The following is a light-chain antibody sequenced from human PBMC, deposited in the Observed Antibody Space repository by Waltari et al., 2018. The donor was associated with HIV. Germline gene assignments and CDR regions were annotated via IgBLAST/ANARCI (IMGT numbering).Light chain of an antibody. CDR2: EVK. J-gene: IGLJ3*02. V-gene: IGLV2-14*01. Sequence: QSGLTQPASVSGSPGQSITISCTGTSDDIGGYKYVSWYNQQQPGSGRQLTMSEVKTRPAGVSNRFSASKSGNTASLTIGGIQAGNEVNYNFCSFGSGSTLVYGGRTKVTVL. CDR3: CSFGSGSTLV. CDR1: SDDIGGYKY.